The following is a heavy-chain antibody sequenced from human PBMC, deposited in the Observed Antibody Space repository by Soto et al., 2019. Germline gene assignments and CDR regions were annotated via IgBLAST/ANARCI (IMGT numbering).Heavy chain of an antibody. D-gene: IGHD3-10*01. Sequence: EVQLVESGGGLVQPGRSLRLSCAPSGFSFDDHAMHWVRQAPGKGLEWVSGISWDTKTIGYADSVKGRFTISRDNAKNSLYLQMISLRPEDTALYYCVKSGGGLMGYYYGMDVWGQGTTVTVSS. CDR2: ISWDTKTI. J-gene: IGHJ6*02. CDR3: VKSGGGLMGYYYGMDV. V-gene: IGHV3-9*01. CDR1: GFSFDDHA.